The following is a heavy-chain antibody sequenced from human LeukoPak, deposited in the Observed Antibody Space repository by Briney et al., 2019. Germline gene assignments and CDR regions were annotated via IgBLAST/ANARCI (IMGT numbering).Heavy chain of an antibody. Sequence: GGSLRLSCAASGFVFSYHGMHWVRQAPGKGLEWVAAIWSDGTNTNYADSVKGRFTISRDISKNTLYLQLNSLRAEDTAVYYCARDPARSFDIWGQGTIVTVSS. V-gene: IGHV3-33*01. CDR3: ARDPARSFDI. J-gene: IGHJ3*02. D-gene: IGHD4-17*01. CDR1: GFVFSYHG. CDR2: IWSDGTNT.